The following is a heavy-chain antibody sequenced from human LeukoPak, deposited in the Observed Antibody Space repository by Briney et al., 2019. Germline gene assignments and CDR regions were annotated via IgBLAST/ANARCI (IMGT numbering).Heavy chain of an antibody. J-gene: IGHJ4*02. V-gene: IGHV3-23*01. CDR1: GFTFSSYA. CDR3: AKERDPYSGSYFGY. Sequence: PGGSLRLSCAASGFTFSSYAMSWVRQAPGKGLEWVSAITGSGGSTYYADSVKGRFTISRDNSKNTLYLQMNSLRAEDTAIYFCAKERDPYSGSYFGYWGQGTLVTVSS. CDR2: ITGSGGST. D-gene: IGHD1-26*01.